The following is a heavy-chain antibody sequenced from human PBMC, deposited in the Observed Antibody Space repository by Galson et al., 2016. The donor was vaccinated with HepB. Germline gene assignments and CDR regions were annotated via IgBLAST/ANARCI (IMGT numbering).Heavy chain of an antibody. CDR1: GFSLSTSGMR. J-gene: IGHJ3*02. CDR2: IEWGDDK. V-gene: IGHV2-70*04. CDR3: ARAYGGNDDNAFDI. Sequence: PALVKPTQTLTLTCTISGFSLSTSGMRVSWIRQPPGKALEWLGRIEWGDDKFYSTSLKTRLTISKDTSKNQVVLTMTNVDPVDTATYYCARAYGGNDDNAFDIWGQGTMVTVSS. D-gene: IGHD4-23*01.